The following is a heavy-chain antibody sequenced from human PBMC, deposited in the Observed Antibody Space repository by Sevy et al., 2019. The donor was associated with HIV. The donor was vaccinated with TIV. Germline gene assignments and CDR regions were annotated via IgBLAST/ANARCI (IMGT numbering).Heavy chain of an antibody. CDR3: ARDLFSGGNAVYGY. Sequence: GESLKISCAASGFTFSSYAMNWVRQAPGKGLEWVSSINAISSNIYYADSVKGRFTISRDNAENSLYLQMNSVIAEDTAVYYCARDLFSGGNAVYGYWGQGTLVTVSS. D-gene: IGHD2-15*01. CDR1: GFTFSSYA. CDR2: INAISSNI. J-gene: IGHJ4*02. V-gene: IGHV3-21*01.